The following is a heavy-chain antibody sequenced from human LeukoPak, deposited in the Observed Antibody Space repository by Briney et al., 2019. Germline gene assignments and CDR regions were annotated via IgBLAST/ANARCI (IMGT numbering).Heavy chain of an antibody. V-gene: IGHV3-23*01. D-gene: IGHD2-2*01. J-gene: IGHJ4*02. CDR3: AKDLGYCSSTSCFLDY. CDR1: GXXXXSYA. Sequence: CAXXGXXXXSYAMSWVRQAPGKGLEWVSAISGSGGSTYYADSVKGRFTISRDNSKNTLYLQMNSLRAEDTAVYYCAKDLGYCSSTSCFLDYWGQGTLVTVSS. CDR2: ISGSGGST.